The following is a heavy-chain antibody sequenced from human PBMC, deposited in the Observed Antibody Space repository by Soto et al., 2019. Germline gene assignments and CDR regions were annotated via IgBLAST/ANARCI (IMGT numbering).Heavy chain of an antibody. Sequence: GGPLSLSCSASGFTFSIHWMSLVRQAPGKGLEWVANIKQDGSEKYYVDSVKGRFTISRDNAKNSLYLQMNSLRAEDTAVYYCARDAPGIAAAEYGMDVWGQGTTVTVSS. CDR1: GFTFSIHW. CDR2: IKQDGSEK. CDR3: ARDAPGIAAAEYGMDV. D-gene: IGHD6-13*01. J-gene: IGHJ6*02. V-gene: IGHV3-7*03.